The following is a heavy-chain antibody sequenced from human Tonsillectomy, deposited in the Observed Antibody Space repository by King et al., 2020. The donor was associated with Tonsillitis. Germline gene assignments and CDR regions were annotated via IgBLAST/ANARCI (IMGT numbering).Heavy chain of an antibody. CDR2: VSYNGGT. V-gene: IGHV4-39*01. Sequence: QLQESGPGLVKPSETLSLTCSVSVGSIDSNGHCWGWIRQPPGKCLAWIGCVSYNGGTYYNPALKSRVTISVDTSKSQFSLKLRSVTAADTAVYYCARVIVGALDYYYYMDVWGKGTTVTVSS. D-gene: IGHD1-26*01. J-gene: IGHJ6*03. CDR1: VGSIDSNGHC. CDR3: ARVIVGALDYYYYMDV.